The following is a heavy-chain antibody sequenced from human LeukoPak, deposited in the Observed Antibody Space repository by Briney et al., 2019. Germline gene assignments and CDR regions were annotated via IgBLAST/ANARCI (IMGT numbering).Heavy chain of an antibody. J-gene: IGHJ6*02. V-gene: IGHV4-4*09. CDR2: IYSSGSA. Sequence: PSETLSLTCTVSGDSISSYYWSWIRQPPGKGLEWIGFIYSSGSANYSPSLKSRVTISVDTSKNQFSLKLSSVTAADTAVYYCARHGKMRQWLVRVSYYGMDVWGQGTTVTVSS. CDR1: GDSISSYY. CDR3: ARHGKMRQWLVRVSYYGMDV. D-gene: IGHD6-19*01.